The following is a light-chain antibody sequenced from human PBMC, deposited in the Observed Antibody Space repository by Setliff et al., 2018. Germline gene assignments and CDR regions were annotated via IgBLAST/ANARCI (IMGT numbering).Light chain of an antibody. J-gene: IGLJ1*01. CDR3: CSYAGSSTVYV. V-gene: IGLV2-23*02. CDR2: EVS. Sequence: ALTQPASVSGSPGQSITISCTGTSSDVGSYNLVSWYQQHPGKAPKLMIYEVSKRPSGVSNRFPGSKSGNTASLTISGLQAEDEADYYCCSYAGSSTVYVFGTGTKGTVL. CDR1: SSDVGSYNL.